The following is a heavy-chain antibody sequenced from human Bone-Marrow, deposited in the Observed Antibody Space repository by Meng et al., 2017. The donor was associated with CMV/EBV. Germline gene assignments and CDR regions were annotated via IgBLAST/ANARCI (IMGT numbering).Heavy chain of an antibody. CDR1: GFTFSSYG. CDR3: AKDGPRCSRTSCYRRIYDYYYGMDV. D-gene: IGHD2-2*02. Sequence: GESPKISCVASGFTFSSYGMHWVRQAPGKGLEWVAFIRYDGSNKYYADSVKGRFTISRDNSKNSLYLQMNSLRAEDTAVYYCAKDGPRCSRTSCYRRIYDYYYGMDVWGQGTTVTVSS. CDR2: IRYDGSNK. V-gene: IGHV3-30*02. J-gene: IGHJ6*02.